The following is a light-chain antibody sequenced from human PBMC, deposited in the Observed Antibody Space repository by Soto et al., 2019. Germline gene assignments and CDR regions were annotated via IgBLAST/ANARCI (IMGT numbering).Light chain of an antibody. CDR3: GSITRSSTSV. Sequence: QSVLSQPASVSGSPGQSITISCTGTNSDVGGFEYVSWYQHQPGKAPKRIIYDVTKRPSGVSNRFSGSKSGNTASLTISGIQAEDEGDYYCGSITRSSTSVFGTGTKVTVL. J-gene: IGLJ1*01. V-gene: IGLV2-14*01. CDR2: DVT. CDR1: NSDVGGFEY.